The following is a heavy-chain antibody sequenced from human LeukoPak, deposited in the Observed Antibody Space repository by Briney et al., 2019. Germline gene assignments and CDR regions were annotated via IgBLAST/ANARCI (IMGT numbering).Heavy chain of an antibody. D-gene: IGHD2/OR15-2a*01. CDR2: IKPDGSTT. V-gene: IGHV3-74*01. CDR1: GFTFSSYW. J-gene: IGHJ4*02. Sequence: GGSLRLSCAGSGFTFSSYWMHWVRHVPGKGVGWVSSIKPDGSTTNYADSVKGRLTISRDNAGNTLFLHANSLRAEDTAVYYCARGGPTTWFWGQGTLVTISS. CDR3: ARGGPTTWF.